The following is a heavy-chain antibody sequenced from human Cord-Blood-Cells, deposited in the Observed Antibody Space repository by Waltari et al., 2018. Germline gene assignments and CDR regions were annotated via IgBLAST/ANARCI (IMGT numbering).Heavy chain of an antibody. V-gene: IGHV4-4*07. CDR2: IYTSGST. CDR1: GRSISSYY. J-gene: IGHJ6*03. Sequence: QVPLQQSGPGLVKPSETLSLTCTVSGRSISSYYWSWIRQPAGKGLEWIGRIYTSGSTNYNPSLKSRVTMSVDTSKNQFSLKLSSVTAADTAVYYCARDTEHYYYYYMDVWGKGTTVTVSS. CDR3: ARDTEHYYYYYMDV.